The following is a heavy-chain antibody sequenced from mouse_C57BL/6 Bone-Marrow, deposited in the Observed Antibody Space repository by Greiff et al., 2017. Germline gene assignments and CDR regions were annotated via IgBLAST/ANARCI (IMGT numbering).Heavy chain of an antibody. D-gene: IGHD2-4*01. J-gene: IGHJ4*01. CDR1: GYSFTDYN. CDR3: ARGYDYENAMNK. CDR2: INPNYGTT. Sequence: EVQLQQSGPELVKPGASVKISCKASGYSFTDYNMNWVKQSNGKSLEWIGVINPNYGTTSYNQKFKGKATLTVDQSSSTAYMKLTSLTSEDSAVLYCARGYDYENAMNKWGQGTSDTDFS. V-gene: IGHV1-39*01.